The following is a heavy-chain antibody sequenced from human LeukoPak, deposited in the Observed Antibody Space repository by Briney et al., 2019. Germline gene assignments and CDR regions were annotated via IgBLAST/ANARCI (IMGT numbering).Heavy chain of an antibody. D-gene: IGHD3/OR15-3a*01. CDR3: ASDRSGLYYFDF. J-gene: IGHJ4*02. CDR2: IVFSGST. CDR1: GGSFRGHY. Sequence: SETLSLACTVYGGSFRGHYCTSIRQPPGKGLEWIRTIVFSGSTHYNPSVKSQVTISVDTYNTQYSLKLPSPTAADTAVYYCASDRSGLYYFDFWGQGRLVTVSS. V-gene: IGHV4-59*11.